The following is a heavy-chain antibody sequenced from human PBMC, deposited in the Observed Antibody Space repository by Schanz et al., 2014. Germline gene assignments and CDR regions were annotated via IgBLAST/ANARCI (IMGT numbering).Heavy chain of an antibody. D-gene: IGHD7-27*01. CDR2: ISYDGSFK. V-gene: IGHV3-33*08. CDR3: ARELPGVVAFDF. Sequence: MQLLESGGGLAQPGGSLRLSCAASGFTFSSYAMSWVRQAPGKGLEWVAVISYDGSFKNYADSVRGRITMSRDNSKNTMYLQINNLRADDTAVYYCARELPGVVAFDFWGQGTMVTVSS. CDR1: GFTFSSYA. J-gene: IGHJ3*01.